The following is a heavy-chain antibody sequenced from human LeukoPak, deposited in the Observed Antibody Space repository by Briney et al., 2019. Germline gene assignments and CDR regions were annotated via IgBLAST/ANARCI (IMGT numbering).Heavy chain of an antibody. J-gene: IGHJ4*02. CDR3: AKEGRSLQTY. D-gene: IGHD5-24*01. CDR1: GFTFSNYG. Sequence: GGSLRLSCEASGFTFSNYGMNWVRQAPGKGLEWVSYIRPNDGTTHYADSVKGRFTISRDNAKNSLYLQMNSLRVEDTAVYYCAKEGRSLQTYWGQGTLVTVSS. CDR2: IRPNDGTT. V-gene: IGHV3-48*03.